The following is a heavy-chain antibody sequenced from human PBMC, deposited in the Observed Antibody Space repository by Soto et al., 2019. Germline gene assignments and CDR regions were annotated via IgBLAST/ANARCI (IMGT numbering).Heavy chain of an antibody. D-gene: IGHD1-1*01. CDR3: ARRLDWNGHAFDT. V-gene: IGHV5-51*01. Sequence: WSRCLRKKNRKGLEWMGIIYPGDSHARYSPSFQGQVTISADKSISTAYLQWSSLKASDTVMFYCARRLDWNGHAFDTWGPGTMVSV. CDR2: IYPGDSHA. J-gene: IGHJ3*02. CDR1: W.